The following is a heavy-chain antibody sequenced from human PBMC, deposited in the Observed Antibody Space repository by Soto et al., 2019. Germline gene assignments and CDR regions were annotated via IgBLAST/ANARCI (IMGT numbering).Heavy chain of an antibody. CDR2: IYPGDSDT. V-gene: IGHV5-51*01. J-gene: IGHJ3*02. Sequence: GESLKISCKGSGYSFTSYWIGWVRQMPGKGLEWMGIIYPGDSDTRYSPSFQGQVTISADKSISTAYLQWSSLKASDTAMYYCARQLLAYSLYYYDSSGYPQEAFDIWGQGTMVTVSS. CDR3: ARQLLAYSLYYYDSSGYPQEAFDI. D-gene: IGHD3-22*01. CDR1: GYSFTSYW.